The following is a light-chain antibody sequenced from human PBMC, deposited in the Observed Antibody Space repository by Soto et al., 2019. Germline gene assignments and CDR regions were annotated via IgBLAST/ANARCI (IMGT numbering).Light chain of an antibody. J-gene: IGKJ1*01. CDR2: DAS. Sequence: PEERATLSCRASQTVGSNDLAWYQQKPGQAPRLLIYDASSRATGIPDRFSGSGSGTDFTLTFSRLELEDFAVYYCHQYASSPLTFGQATKVDIK. CDR1: QTVGSND. CDR3: HQYASSPLT. V-gene: IGKV3-20*01.